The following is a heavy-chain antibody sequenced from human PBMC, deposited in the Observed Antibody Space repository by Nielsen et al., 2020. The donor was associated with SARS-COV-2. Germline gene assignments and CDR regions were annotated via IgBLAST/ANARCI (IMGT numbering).Heavy chain of an antibody. CDR2: IYYSGSI. V-gene: IGHV4-39*01. CDR3: ARLEGRAYGSGFKGGKLFDP. D-gene: IGHD3-10*01. Sequence: WIRQPPGKGLEWIGSIYYSGSICYNPSLKSRVTISVDTSKNQFSLKLSSVTAADTAVYYCARLEGRAYGSGFKGGKLFDPWGQGTLVTVSS. J-gene: IGHJ5*02.